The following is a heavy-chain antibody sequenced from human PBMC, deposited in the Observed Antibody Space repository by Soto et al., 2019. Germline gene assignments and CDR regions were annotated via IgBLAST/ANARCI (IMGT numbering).Heavy chain of an antibody. CDR3: ARGMAEEQIFYYLDY. Sequence: PSETLSLTCTVSGGSIGSYYWNWIRQSPGKGLEWIGYIYYSGSTNSNPSLKSRVTISIATSKNQFSLRLSSVTAEDTAVYYCARGMAEEQIFYYLDYWGHGALVTVSS. D-gene: IGHD3-9*01. J-gene: IGHJ4*01. V-gene: IGHV4-59*01. CDR2: IYYSGST. CDR1: GGSIGSYY.